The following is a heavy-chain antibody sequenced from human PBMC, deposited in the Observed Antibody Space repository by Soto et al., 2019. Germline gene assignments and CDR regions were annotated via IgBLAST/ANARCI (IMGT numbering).Heavy chain of an antibody. CDR1: GGSISSYY. D-gene: IGHD3-10*01. V-gene: IGHV4-59*12. CDR2: IYYSGST. Sequence: SETLSLTCTVSGGSISSYYWSWIRQPPGKGLEWIGYIYYSGSTNYNPSLKSRIIINPDTSKNQFSLELNSITHEDTAVYYCARATGSGSYVSWGQGTLVTVSS. CDR3: ARATGSGSYVS. J-gene: IGHJ5*02.